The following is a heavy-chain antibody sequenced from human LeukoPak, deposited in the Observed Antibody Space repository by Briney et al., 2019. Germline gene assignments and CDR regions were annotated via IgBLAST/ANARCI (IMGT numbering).Heavy chain of an antibody. CDR2: IYTSGST. Sequence: PSETLSLTCTVSGGSISSYYWSWIRQPAGKGLEWIGRIYTSGSTNYNPSLKSRVTMSVDTSKNQFSLKLSSVTAADTAVYYCARDLGSSGYRYYFDYWGQGTLVTVSS. CDR1: GGSISSYY. D-gene: IGHD3-22*01. CDR3: ARDLGSSGYRYYFDY. V-gene: IGHV4-4*07. J-gene: IGHJ4*02.